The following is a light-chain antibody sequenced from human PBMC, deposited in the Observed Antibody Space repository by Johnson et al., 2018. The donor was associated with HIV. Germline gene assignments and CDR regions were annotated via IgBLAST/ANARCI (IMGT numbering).Light chain of an antibody. CDR3: GTWDTSLSAYV. Sequence: QSALTQPPSVSAAPGQKVTISCSGSSSNIANIYVSWYQQLPGTAPKLLIYDNNNRPLGIPDRFSGSKSGTSATLGITGLQTGDEADYYCGTWDTSLSAYVFGTGTKVTVL. CDR2: DNN. J-gene: IGLJ1*01. V-gene: IGLV1-51*01. CDR1: SSNIANIY.